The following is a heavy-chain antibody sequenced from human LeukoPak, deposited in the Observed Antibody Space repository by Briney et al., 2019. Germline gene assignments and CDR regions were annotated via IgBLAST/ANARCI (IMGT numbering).Heavy chain of an antibody. CDR3: TTLGLGMIIILHYYYYMDV. V-gene: IGHV3-15*01. J-gene: IGHJ6*03. Sequence: GGSLRLSCEASGFTFGSAWMSWVRQAPGKGLEWVGRIKIKTDGETTDHAAPVKGRFTISRADSKNTLCLQMNSLKTEDTAVYYCTTLGLGMIIILHYYYYMDVWGKGTTVTVSS. CDR1: GFTFGSAW. CDR2: IKIKTDGETT. D-gene: IGHD3-3*01.